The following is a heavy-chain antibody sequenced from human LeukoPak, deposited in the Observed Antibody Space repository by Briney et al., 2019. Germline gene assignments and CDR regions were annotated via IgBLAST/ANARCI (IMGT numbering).Heavy chain of an antibody. V-gene: IGHV4-4*07. D-gene: IGHD6-13*01. CDR3: ARGSSWFHY. J-gene: IGHJ4*02. CDR2: ISTSGST. CDR1: GDSISSNS. Sequence: SETLSLTRTVSGDSISSNSWTWIRQPAGEGLEWIGRISTSGSTYYNPSLKSRVTMSIDTSKNQFSLRLSSVTAADTAMYYCARGSSWFHYWGQGTLVTVSS.